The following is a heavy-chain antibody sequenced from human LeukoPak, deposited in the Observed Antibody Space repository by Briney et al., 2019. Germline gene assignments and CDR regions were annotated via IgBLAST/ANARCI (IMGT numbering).Heavy chain of an antibody. D-gene: IGHD5/OR15-5a*01. V-gene: IGHV3-11*06. CDR2: ISSSSSYT. CDR1: GFTFSDYY. J-gene: IGHJ4*02. Sequence: GGSLRLSCAASGFTFSDYYMSWIRQAPGKGLEWVSYISSSSSYTNYADSVKGRFTISRGNAKNSLYLQMNSLRAEDTAVYYCARTESTSVDYWGQGTLVTVSS. CDR3: ARTESTSVDY.